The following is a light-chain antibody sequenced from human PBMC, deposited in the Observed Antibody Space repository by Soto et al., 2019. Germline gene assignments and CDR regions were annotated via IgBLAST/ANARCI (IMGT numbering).Light chain of an antibody. V-gene: IGLV2-14*01. CDR2: DVS. Sequence: LTQPASVSGSPGQSITISCTGTSSDVGGYNYVSWYQQHPGKAPKLMIYDVSNRPSGVSNRFSDSKSGNTASLTISGLQAEDEADYYCSSYTSSSTLDVVFGGGTKVTVL. CDR3: SSYTSSSTLDVV. CDR1: SSDVGGYNY. J-gene: IGLJ2*01.